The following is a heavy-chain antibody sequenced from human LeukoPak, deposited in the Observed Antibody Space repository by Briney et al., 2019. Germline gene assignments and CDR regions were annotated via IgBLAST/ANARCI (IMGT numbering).Heavy chain of an antibody. Sequence: ASVKVSCKASGYTFTSYGISWVRQAPGQGLEWMGWISAYNGNTNYAQKLQGRVTMTTDTSTSTAYMELRSLRSDDTAVYYCARDLAGDIVVVPAAWSSHDFDYWGQGTLVTVSS. CDR3: ARDLAGDIVVVPAAWSSHDFDY. CDR1: GYTFTSYG. D-gene: IGHD2-2*01. CDR2: ISAYNGNT. V-gene: IGHV1-18*04. J-gene: IGHJ4*02.